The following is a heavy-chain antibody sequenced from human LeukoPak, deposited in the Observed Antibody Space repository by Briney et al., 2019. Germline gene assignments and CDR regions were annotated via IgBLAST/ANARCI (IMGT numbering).Heavy chain of an antibody. CDR2: IKQDGGKK. D-gene: IGHD3-3*01. CDR3: ARDRSTDFWSGYYTNYFDY. V-gene: IGHV3-7*01. CDR1: GFTFNNYW. J-gene: IGHJ4*02. Sequence: GGSLRLSCAASGFTFNNYWMTWVRQAPGKGLEWVANIKQDGGKKYYVDSVKGRFTISRDNAKNSLYLQMNSLRAEDTAVYYCARDRSTDFWSGYYTNYFDYWGQGTLVTVSS.